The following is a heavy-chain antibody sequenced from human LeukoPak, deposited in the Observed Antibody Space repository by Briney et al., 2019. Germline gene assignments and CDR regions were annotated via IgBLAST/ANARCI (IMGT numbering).Heavy chain of an antibody. J-gene: IGHJ3*02. CDR2: IKQDGSEK. D-gene: IGHD3-22*01. Sequence: PGRFLRLSCAASGFTFSSYWMSWVRQAPGKGLEWVANIKQDGSEKYYVDSVKGRSTISRDNAKNSLYLQMNSLRAEDTAVYYCASQQDYYDSSGYYHDAFDIWGQGTMVTVSS. CDR1: GFTFSSYW. V-gene: IGHV3-7*01. CDR3: ASQQDYYDSSGYYHDAFDI.